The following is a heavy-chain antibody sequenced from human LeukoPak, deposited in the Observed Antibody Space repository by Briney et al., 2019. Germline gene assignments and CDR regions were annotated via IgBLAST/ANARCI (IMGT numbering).Heavy chain of an antibody. J-gene: IGHJ6*02. CDR1: GFTFTSSA. CDR3: AADRPGSGKNYYYYGMDV. Sequence: SVKVSCKASGFTFTSSAVQWVRQAPGQRLEWIGWIVVGSGNTNYAQKFQERVTITRDMSTSTAYMELSSLRSEDTAVYYCAADRPGSGKNYYYYGMDVWGQGTTVTVSS. V-gene: IGHV1-58*01. CDR2: IVVGSGNT. D-gene: IGHD3-10*01.